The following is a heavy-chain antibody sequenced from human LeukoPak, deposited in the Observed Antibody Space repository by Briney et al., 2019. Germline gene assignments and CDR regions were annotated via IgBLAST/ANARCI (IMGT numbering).Heavy chain of an antibody. D-gene: IGHD2-15*01. CDR2: INHSGST. CDR3: ARGPDIVVVKPLDY. J-gene: IGHJ4*02. CDR1: GGSFSGYY. Sequence: PSETLSLTCAAYGGSFSGYYWSWIRQPPGKGLEWIGEINHSGSTNYNPSLKSRVTISVDTSKNQFSLKLSSVTAADTAVYYCARGPDIVVVKPLDYWGQGTLVAVSS. V-gene: IGHV4-34*01.